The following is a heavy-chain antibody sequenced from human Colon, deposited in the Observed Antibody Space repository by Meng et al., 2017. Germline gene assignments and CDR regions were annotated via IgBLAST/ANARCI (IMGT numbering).Heavy chain of an antibody. CDR1: GFTFSNYA. CDR3: AKDGGNNYGPNAFDI. J-gene: IGHJ3*02. V-gene: IGHV3-23*01. D-gene: IGHD5-18*01. Sequence: GESLKISCAASGFTFSNYAMSWVRQAPGKGLEWVSTTSASGGSTNYADSVKGRFTISRDSSKNTLYLQISILRAEDTALYYCAKDGGNNYGPNAFDIWGQGTMVTVSS. CDR2: TSASGGST.